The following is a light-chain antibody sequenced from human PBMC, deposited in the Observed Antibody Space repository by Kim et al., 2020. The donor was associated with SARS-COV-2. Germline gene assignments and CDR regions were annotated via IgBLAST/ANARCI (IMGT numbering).Light chain of an antibody. V-gene: IGLV2-14*03. CDR1: SSDVGGYNY. CDR2: YVT. CDR3: SSYRSSGYV. J-gene: IGLJ1*01. Sequence: QSALTQPASVSGSPGQSITISCTGTSSDVGGYNYVSWYQQHPGKAPKLMIYYVTNRPSGVSNRFSGSKSGNTASLTISGLQAEDEADYYCSSYRSSGYVFGTGTKVTVL.